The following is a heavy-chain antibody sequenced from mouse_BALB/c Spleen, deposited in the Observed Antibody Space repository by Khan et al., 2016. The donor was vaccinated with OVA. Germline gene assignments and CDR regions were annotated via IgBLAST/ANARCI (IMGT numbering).Heavy chain of an antibody. J-gene: IGHJ3*01. CDR2: VNTYYGDA. CDR3: AGGGGEDRFAY. Sequence: QVQLQQSGAELVRPGVSVKISCKGSGYTFTDFTMHWVKQSHAKSLEWIGIVNTYYGDATYNQKFKGKATMTVDKSSSPAYMELARLTSEDSAIYYCAGGGGEDRFAYWGQGTLVTVSA. CDR1: GYTFTDFT. V-gene: IGHV1S137*01.